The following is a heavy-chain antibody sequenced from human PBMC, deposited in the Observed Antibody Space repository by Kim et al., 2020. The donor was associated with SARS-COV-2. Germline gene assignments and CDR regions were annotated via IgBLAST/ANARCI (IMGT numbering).Heavy chain of an antibody. Sequence: NYEQKFQGRVTITADKATSTAYMELSSLRSEDTAVYYCARGDSSSWTFDYWGQGTLVSVSS. D-gene: IGHD6-13*01. CDR3: ARGDSSSWTFDY. J-gene: IGHJ4*02. V-gene: IGHV1-69*04.